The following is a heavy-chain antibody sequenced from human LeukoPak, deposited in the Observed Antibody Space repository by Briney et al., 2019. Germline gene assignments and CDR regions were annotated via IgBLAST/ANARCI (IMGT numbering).Heavy chain of an antibody. CDR3: ARDGGYCSSISCHFDY. D-gene: IGHD2-2*01. J-gene: IGHJ4*02. V-gene: IGHV3-48*01. CDR1: GFTFSSYS. CDR2: ISSSSSTI. Sequence: PGGSLRLSCAASGFTFSSYSMNWVRQAPGKGLEWVSYISSSSSTIYYADSVKGRFTISRDNAKNSLYLQMNSLRAEDTAVYYCARDGGYCSSISCHFDYWGQGTLVTVSS.